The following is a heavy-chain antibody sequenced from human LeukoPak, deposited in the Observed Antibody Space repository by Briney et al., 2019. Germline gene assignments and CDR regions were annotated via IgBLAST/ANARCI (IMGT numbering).Heavy chain of an antibody. CDR1: GFTFSSYA. Sequence: GGSLRLSCAASGFTFSSYAMSWVRQVPGKGLEWVSAISGSGGSTYYADSVKGRFTISRDNSKNTLYLQMNSLRAEDTAVYYCAKVPAAYNWFDPWGQGTLVTVSS. V-gene: IGHV3-23*01. CDR2: ISGSGGST. D-gene: IGHD2-2*01. J-gene: IGHJ5*02. CDR3: AKVPAAYNWFDP.